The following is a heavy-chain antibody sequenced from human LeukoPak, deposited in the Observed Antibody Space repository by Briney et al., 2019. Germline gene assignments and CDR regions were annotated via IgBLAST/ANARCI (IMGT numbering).Heavy chain of an antibody. Sequence: SETLSLTCAVSSGSISSSNWWSWVRQSPGKGLEWIGEVYHTGSTNYNPSLKSRATISLDMSKSQFSLKLYSVTAADTAVYYCAREELRNGVAYYALNPWGNGTTVTVSS. D-gene: IGHD1-26*01. CDR1: SGSISSSNW. V-gene: IGHV4-4*02. CDR3: AREELRNGVAYYALNP. CDR2: VYHTGST. J-gene: IGHJ6*04.